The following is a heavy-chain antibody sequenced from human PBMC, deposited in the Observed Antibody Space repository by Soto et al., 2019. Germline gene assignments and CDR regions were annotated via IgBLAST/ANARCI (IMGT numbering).Heavy chain of an antibody. CDR1: GYTFTSYW. Sequence: LGESLKISCKASGYTFTSYWIGWVRQMPGKGLEWMGIISPGDSDTRYSPSFQGQVTISADKSISTAYLQWSSLKASDTAMYYCARQYYYDSSGYYPIDFWGQGTLVTVSS. J-gene: IGHJ4*02. CDR2: ISPGDSDT. CDR3: ARQYYYDSSGYYPIDF. D-gene: IGHD3-22*01. V-gene: IGHV5-51*01.